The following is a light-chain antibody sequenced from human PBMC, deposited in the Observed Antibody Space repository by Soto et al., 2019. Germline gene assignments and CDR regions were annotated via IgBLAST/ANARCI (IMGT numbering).Light chain of an antibody. CDR3: SSYRSGGTAV. CDR1: NSDVGGFNY. Sequence: QSVPTQPASVSGSPGQSITISCTGTNSDVGGFNYVSWYQQHPGKAPKLMIYEVSNRPSGVSNRFSGSKSGNTASLTISGLQAEDEADYYCSSYRSGGTAVFGGGTKVTVL. J-gene: IGLJ2*01. CDR2: EVS. V-gene: IGLV2-14*01.